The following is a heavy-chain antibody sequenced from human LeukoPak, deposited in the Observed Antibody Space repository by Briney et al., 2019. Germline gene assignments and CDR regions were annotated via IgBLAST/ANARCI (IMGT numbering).Heavy chain of an antibody. V-gene: IGHV3-21*01. Sequence: KSGGSLRLSCAASGFTFSSYWMSWVRQAPGKGLEWVSSISSSSSYIYYADSVKGRFTISRDNAKNSLYLQMNSLRAEDTAVYYCAREKTGPRGIGESSNDAFDIWGQGTMVTVSS. J-gene: IGHJ3*02. D-gene: IGHD3-10*01. CDR1: GFTFSSYW. CDR2: ISSSSSYI. CDR3: AREKTGPRGIGESSNDAFDI.